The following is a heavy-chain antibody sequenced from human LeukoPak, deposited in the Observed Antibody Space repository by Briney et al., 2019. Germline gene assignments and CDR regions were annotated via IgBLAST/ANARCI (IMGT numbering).Heavy chain of an antibody. V-gene: IGHV4-31*01. CDR3: ARDGDCGAFDI. CDR2: IYYSGST. Sequence: SQTLSLTCTVSGGSISSGGYYWSWIRQHPGKGLEWIWYIYYSGSTYYNPSIKSLITISVDTSKNQFSLKLSSVTAADTAVYYCARDGDCGAFDIWGQGTMVTVSS. CDR1: GGSISSGGYY. J-gene: IGHJ3*02. D-gene: IGHD2-21*02.